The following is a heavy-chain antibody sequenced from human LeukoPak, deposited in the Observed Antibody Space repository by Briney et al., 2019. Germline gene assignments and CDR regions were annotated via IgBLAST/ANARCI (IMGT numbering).Heavy chain of an antibody. J-gene: IGHJ4*02. CDR2: IYTSGST. CDR3: ARGRRDDSSGYYYPTLYYFDY. CDR1: GGSISSGSYY. D-gene: IGHD3-22*01. Sequence: SETLSLTCAVSGGSISSGSYYWSWIRQPAGKGLEWIGRIYTSGSTNYNPSLKSRVTISVDTSKNQFSLKLSSVTAADTAVYYCARGRRDDSSGYYYPTLYYFDYWGQGTLVTVSS. V-gene: IGHV4-61*02.